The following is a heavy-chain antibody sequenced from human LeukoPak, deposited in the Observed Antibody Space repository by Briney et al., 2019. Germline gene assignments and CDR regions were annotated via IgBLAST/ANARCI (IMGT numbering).Heavy chain of an antibody. D-gene: IGHD1-26*01. CDR2: IKSKTDGGTT. Sequence: PGGSLRLSCAASGFTFSNAWMSWVRQAPGKGLEWVGRIKSKTDGGTTDYAAPVKGRFTISRDDSKNTAYLQINSLKTEDTAVYYCTRPSSGGATAEFDYWGQGTLVTVSS. CDR1: GFTFSNAW. CDR3: TRPSSGGATAEFDY. J-gene: IGHJ4*02. V-gene: IGHV3-15*01.